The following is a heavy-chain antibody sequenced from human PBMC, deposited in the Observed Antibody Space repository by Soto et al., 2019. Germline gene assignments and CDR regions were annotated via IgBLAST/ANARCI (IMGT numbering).Heavy chain of an antibody. CDR3: AMFKSTYYYDSSGYRSWSYYGMDV. V-gene: IGHV1-8*01. CDR1: GYTFTNYD. CDR2: MNPNSGNT. Sequence: ASVKVSCKASGYTFTNYDINWVRQATGQGLEWMGWMNPNSGNTGYAQKFQGRVTMTRNTSISTAYMELSSLRSEDTAVYYCAMFKSTYYYDSSGYRSWSYYGMDVWGQGTTVTVSS. J-gene: IGHJ6*02. D-gene: IGHD3-22*01.